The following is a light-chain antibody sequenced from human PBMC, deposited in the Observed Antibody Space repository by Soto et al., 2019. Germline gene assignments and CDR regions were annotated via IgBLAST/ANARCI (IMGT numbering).Light chain of an antibody. J-gene: IGKJ1*01. CDR1: QVISPF. V-gene: IGKV1-8*01. CDR2: ASF. CDR3: QQYYQYPRT. Sequence: AIRVTQSPSSISASTGDRVTITCRVSQVISPFLAWYQQRPGKAPNLLLYASFTLKSGVPSRFSGSGSGTDFTLTISNLQSEDSATYFCQQYYQYPRTFGQGTKVEIK.